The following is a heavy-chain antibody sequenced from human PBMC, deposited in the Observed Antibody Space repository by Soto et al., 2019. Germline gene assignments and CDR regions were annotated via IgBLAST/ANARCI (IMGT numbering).Heavy chain of an antibody. CDR3: AIGQRFSDWFDP. D-gene: IGHD3-3*01. Sequence: QVHLQQSGPGLVNPSETLSLTCTVSGGSMRSYYWTWIRQPAGKGLEWIGRVYSSGGTHYNPSLKSRVTISPDTSKNQFSLRLLSVTDADTAVYYCAIGQRFSDWFDPWGQGTLVTVSS. CDR2: VYSSGGT. J-gene: IGHJ5*02. CDR1: GGSMRSYY. V-gene: IGHV4-4*07.